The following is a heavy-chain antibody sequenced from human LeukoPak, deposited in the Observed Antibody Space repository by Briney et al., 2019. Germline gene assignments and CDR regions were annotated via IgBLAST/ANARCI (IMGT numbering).Heavy chain of an antibody. J-gene: IGHJ4*02. Sequence: PSETLSLTCTVSGGSISSYYWSWIRQPPGNGLEWIGCIYYSGSTNYNPSLKSRVTISVDTSKNQFSLKLSSVTAADTAVYYCAREPGTGYSYGSLDYWGQGTLVTVSS. CDR2: IYYSGST. CDR3: AREPGTGYSYGSLDY. V-gene: IGHV4-59*01. CDR1: GGSISSYY. D-gene: IGHD5-18*01.